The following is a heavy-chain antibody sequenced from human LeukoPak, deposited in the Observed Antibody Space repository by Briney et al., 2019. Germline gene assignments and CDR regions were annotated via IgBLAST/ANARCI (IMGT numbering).Heavy chain of an antibody. CDR2: IYPGDSDT. CDR1: GYRFTSYW. J-gene: IGHJ4*02. D-gene: IGHD5-18*01. Sequence: GESLKISCKGSGYRFTSYWIGWVRQMPGKGLEWLGIIYPGDSDTRYSPSFQGQVTISADKSISTPYLQWSSLKASDTAMYYCARLTWIRPFDYWGQGTLVTVSS. V-gene: IGHV5-51*01. CDR3: ARLTWIRPFDY.